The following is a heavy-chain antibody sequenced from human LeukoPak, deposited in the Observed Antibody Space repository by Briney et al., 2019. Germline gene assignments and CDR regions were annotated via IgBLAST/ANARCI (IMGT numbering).Heavy chain of an antibody. D-gene: IGHD6-13*01. Sequence: GGSLRLSCAASGFGFGQYEMNWVRQAPGKGLEWIAYISVRAGTIYYGDSAEGRFTISRDDAKNSLYLQMNSLRAEDTAVYYCARSHSSSWYGAHYWGQGTLVTVSS. V-gene: IGHV3-48*03. J-gene: IGHJ4*02. CDR1: GFGFGQYE. CDR3: ARSHSSSWYGAHY. CDR2: ISVRAGTI.